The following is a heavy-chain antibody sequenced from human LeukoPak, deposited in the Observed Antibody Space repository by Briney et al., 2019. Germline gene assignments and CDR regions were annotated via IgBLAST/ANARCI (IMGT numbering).Heavy chain of an antibody. V-gene: IGHV3-23*01. CDR2: ISGSGGST. CDR3: AKERGAGIAVAGTSLRWDRLYYYGMDV. D-gene: IGHD6-19*01. J-gene: IGHJ6*02. Sequence: GGSLRLSCAASGFTFSSYAMSWVRQAPGKGLEWVSAISGSGGSTYYADSVKGRFTISRDNSKNTLYLQMNSLRAEDTAVYYCAKERGAGIAVAGTSLRWDRLYYYGMDVWGQGTTVTVSS. CDR1: GFTFSSYA.